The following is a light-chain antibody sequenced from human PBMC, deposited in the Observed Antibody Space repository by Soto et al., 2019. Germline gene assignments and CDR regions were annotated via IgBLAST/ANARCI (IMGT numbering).Light chain of an antibody. Sequence: EIVMTQSPATLSVSPGERATLSCRASQSVSSNLAWYQQKPGQAPRLLIYGASTRATGIPARFSGSGSGTVFNPTISSLQSEDSADYYCQQYNNWPGTFGQGTKVEIK. J-gene: IGKJ1*01. CDR3: QQYNNWPGT. CDR1: QSVSSN. V-gene: IGKV3-15*01. CDR2: GAS.